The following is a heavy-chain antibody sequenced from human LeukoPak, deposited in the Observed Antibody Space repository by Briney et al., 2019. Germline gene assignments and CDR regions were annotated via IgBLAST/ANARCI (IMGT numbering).Heavy chain of an antibody. Sequence: PGGSLRLSCAASGFTFSSYAMHRVRQAPGKGLEWVAVISYDGSNRYYADSVKGRFTISRDNSKNTLYLQMNSLRAEDTAVYYCARDHSGAWRRYFDYWGQGTLVTVSS. V-gene: IGHV3-30-3*01. CDR3: ARDHSGAWRRYFDY. CDR1: GFTFSSYA. CDR2: ISYDGSNR. J-gene: IGHJ4*02. D-gene: IGHD4/OR15-4a*01.